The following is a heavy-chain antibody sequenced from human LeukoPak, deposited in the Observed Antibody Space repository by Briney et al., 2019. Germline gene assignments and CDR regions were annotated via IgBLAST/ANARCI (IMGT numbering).Heavy chain of an antibody. CDR2: IYYSGST. V-gene: IGHV4-59*02. J-gene: IGHJ4*02. CDR1: GGSVTSYY. Sequence: SETLSLTCTVSGGSVTSYYWSWIRQPPGKGLEWIGYIYYSGSTNYNPSLKSRVTISVDSSKNQFSLKLSSVTAADTAVYFYAKDNRDTSSFDYWGQGTLVTVSS. CDR3: AKDNRDTSSFDY. D-gene: IGHD2-2*01.